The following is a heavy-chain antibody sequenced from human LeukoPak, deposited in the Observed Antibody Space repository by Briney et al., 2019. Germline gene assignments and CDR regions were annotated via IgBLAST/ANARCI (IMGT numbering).Heavy chain of an antibody. CDR2: INHSGST. D-gene: IGHD3-9*01. CDR3: ARCTTYYDILTGYLAPGGKHFDY. J-gene: IGHJ4*02. Sequence: SETLSLTCAVYGGSFSGYYWSWIRQPPGKGLEWIGEINHSGSTNYNPSLKSRVTISVDTSKNQFSLKLSSVTAADTAVYYCARCTTYYDILTGYLAPGGKHFDYWGQGTLVTVSS. CDR1: GGSFSGYY. V-gene: IGHV4-34*01.